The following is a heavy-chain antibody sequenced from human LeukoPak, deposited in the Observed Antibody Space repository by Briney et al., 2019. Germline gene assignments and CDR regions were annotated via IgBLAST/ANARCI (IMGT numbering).Heavy chain of an antibody. CDR3: ARDTNYYDSSGYYSGSDFDY. CDR1: GFTFSSYS. Sequence: GGSLRLSCAASGFTFSSYSMNWVRQPPGKGLEWVSSITSSTNYIYYADSVKGRFTISRDDAKNTLYLQMNSLRAEDTAVYYCARDTNYYDSSGYYSGSDFDYWGQGTLVTVSS. V-gene: IGHV3-21*04. D-gene: IGHD3-22*01. J-gene: IGHJ4*02. CDR2: ITSSTNYI.